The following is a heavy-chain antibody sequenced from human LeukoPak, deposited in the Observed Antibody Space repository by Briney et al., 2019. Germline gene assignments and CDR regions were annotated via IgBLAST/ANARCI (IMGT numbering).Heavy chain of an antibody. CDR3: ARGGSIAIFGVAFDAFNI. D-gene: IGHD3-3*01. CDR1: GGSISSSD. J-gene: IGHJ3*02. CDR2: THYSGST. Sequence: SETLSLTCTVSGGSISSSDWSWIRQPPGKGLEWIGYTHYSGSTNYNPSLKSRVTISVDTSKNQFSLKLSSVTAADTAVYYCARGGSIAIFGVAFDAFNIWGQGTMVTVSS. V-gene: IGHV4-59*08.